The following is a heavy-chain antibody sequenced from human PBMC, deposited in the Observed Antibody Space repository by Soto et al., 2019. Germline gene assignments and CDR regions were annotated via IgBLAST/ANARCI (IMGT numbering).Heavy chain of an antibody. J-gene: IGHJ1*01. CDR3: ARAPSFYDSSGYDGEYFQH. CDR2: IYYSGST. D-gene: IGHD3-22*01. Sequence: TLSLTCTVSGGSISSGDYYWSWVRQPPGKGLEWIGYIYYSGSTYYNPSLKSRVTISVDTSKNQFSLKLSSVTAADTAVYYCARAPSFYDSSGYDGEYFQHWGQGTLVTVSS. V-gene: IGHV4-30-4*01. CDR1: GGSISSGDYY.